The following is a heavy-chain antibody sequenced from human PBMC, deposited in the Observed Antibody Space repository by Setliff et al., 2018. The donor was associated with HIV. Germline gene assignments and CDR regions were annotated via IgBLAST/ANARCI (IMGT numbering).Heavy chain of an antibody. CDR3: TTDDGSGTFYPPPYFDY. V-gene: IGHV3-15*01. CDR2: IKSKTDGGTT. CDR1: GFTFSSAW. Sequence: PGGSLRLSCAASGFTFSSAWINWLRQAPGKGLEWVGRIKSKTDGGTTDYAAPVKGRFTISRDDSKNTLYLQMDSLKTDDTAVYYCTTDDGSGTFYPPPYFDYWGHGTLVTVSS. D-gene: IGHD3-10*01. J-gene: IGHJ4*01.